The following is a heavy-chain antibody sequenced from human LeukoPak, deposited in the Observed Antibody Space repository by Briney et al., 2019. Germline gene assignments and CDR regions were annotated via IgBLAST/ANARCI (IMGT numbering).Heavy chain of an antibody. CDR3: ASGPAYLNYGGNPEPFDI. J-gene: IGHJ3*02. CDR2: ISSSSSTI. Sequence: PGGSLRLSCAASGFTFSSYSMNWVRQAPGKGLEWVSYISSSSSTIYYADSVKGRFTISRDNAKNSLYLQMNSLRAEDTAVYYCASGPAYLNYGGNPEPFDIWGQGTMVTVSS. V-gene: IGHV3-48*04. CDR1: GFTFSSYS. D-gene: IGHD4-23*01.